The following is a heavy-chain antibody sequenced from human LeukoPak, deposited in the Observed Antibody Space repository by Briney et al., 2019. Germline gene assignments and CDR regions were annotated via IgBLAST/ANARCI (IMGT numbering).Heavy chain of an antibody. Sequence: GASVKVSCKVSGYTLTELSMHWLRQAPGKGLEWMGGFDPEDGETIYAQKFQGRVTMTEDTSTDTAYMELSSLRSEDTAVYYCATDLSGSWFKFDYWGQGTLVTVSS. D-gene: IGHD1-26*01. CDR2: FDPEDGET. J-gene: IGHJ4*02. CDR3: ATDLSGSWFKFDY. CDR1: GYTLTELS. V-gene: IGHV1-24*01.